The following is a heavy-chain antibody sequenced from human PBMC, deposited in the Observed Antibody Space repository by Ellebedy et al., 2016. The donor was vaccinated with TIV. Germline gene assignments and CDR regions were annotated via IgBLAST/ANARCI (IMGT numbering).Heavy chain of an antibody. Sequence: GGSLRLSCATSGFSFSSHALHWVRQLPRKGLEWVAVISYDVKQTYYAGSVKGRFAISKDYSNNTLYLQMNGLRPEDTGIYYCATHSSAMWFRFDYWGQGTLVVVSP. CDR3: ATHSSAMWFRFDY. J-gene: IGHJ4*02. D-gene: IGHD5-12*01. CDR2: ISYDVKQT. CDR1: GFSFSSHA. V-gene: IGHV3-30*09.